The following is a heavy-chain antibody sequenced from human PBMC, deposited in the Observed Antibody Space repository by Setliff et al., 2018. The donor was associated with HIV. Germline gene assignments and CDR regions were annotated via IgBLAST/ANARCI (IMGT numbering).Heavy chain of an antibody. D-gene: IGHD3-22*01. V-gene: IGHV4-34*01. CDR3: AREIPYSYGGRGHPL. CDR2: VNRGRRT. CDR1: GESFSDYY. Sequence: SETLSLTCALYGESFSDYYWSWIRQPPGMGLEWIGEVNRGRRTNYNSSLKSRVTISIDTSRSQFSLTVSSVTAADTAVYYCAREIPYSYGGRGHPLWGQGTLVTVSS. J-gene: IGHJ4*02.